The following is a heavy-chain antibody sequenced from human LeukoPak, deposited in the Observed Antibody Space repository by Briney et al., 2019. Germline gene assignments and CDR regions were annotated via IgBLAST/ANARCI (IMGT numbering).Heavy chain of an antibody. Sequence: GGTLRLSCAASGFTFSSYGMRWVRQAPGKGLDWVSGISYSGVYTKHADSVKGRFSVSRDNSKNTLYLQMNSRRAEDTAVYYCAKIGRMYDFWTGYYEEEVDYMDVWGKGTTVTVSS. J-gene: IGHJ6*03. CDR1: GFTFSSYG. D-gene: IGHD3-3*01. V-gene: IGHV3-23*01. CDR2: ISYSGVYT. CDR3: AKIGRMYDFWTGYYEEEVDYMDV.